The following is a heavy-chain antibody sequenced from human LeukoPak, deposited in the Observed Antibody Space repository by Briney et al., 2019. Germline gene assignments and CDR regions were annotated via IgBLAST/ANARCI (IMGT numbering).Heavy chain of an antibody. D-gene: IGHD3-3*01. J-gene: IGHJ4*02. Sequence: ASVKVSCKASGYTFTSCYMHWVRQAPGQGLEWMGIINPSGGSTSYAQKFQGRVTMTRDMSTSTVYMELSSLRSEDTAVYYCARGNKATIFGYWGQGTLVTVSS. CDR3: ARGNKATIFGY. CDR2: INPSGGST. V-gene: IGHV1-46*01. CDR1: GYTFTSCY.